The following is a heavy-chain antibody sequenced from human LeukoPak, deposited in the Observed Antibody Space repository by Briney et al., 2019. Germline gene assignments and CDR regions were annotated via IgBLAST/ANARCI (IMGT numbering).Heavy chain of an antibody. D-gene: IGHD4-11*01. J-gene: IGHJ4*02. CDR2: INHSGST. CDR1: GGSFSGYY. V-gene: IGHV4-34*01. CDR3: ARAEINDYSRY. Sequence: SETLSLTCAVYGGSFSGYYWSWIRQPPGKGLEWIGEINHSGSTNYNPSLKSRVTLSIDTSKNQFSLKLSAVTAADSALYFCARAEINDYSRYWGQGIPVIVSS.